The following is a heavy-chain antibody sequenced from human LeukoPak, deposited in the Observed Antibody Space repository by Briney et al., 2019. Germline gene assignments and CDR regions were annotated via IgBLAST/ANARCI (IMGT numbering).Heavy chain of an antibody. V-gene: IGHV3-30*02. CDR2: IRYDGRNT. CDR3: AKIEGKYQLANVPDH. CDR1: GFTFSIYG. J-gene: IGHJ4*02. Sequence: SGGSLRLSCAASGFTFSIYGMHWVRQAPGKGLEWLAFIRYDGRNTFYADSVKGRFTISRDNSKNTLYAQVNSLRDEDTAVYYCAKIEGKYQLANVPDHWGQGTLVTVSS. D-gene: IGHD2-2*01.